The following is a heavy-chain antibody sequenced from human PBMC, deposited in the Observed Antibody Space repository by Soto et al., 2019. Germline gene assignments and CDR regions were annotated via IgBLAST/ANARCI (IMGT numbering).Heavy chain of an antibody. Sequence: GESLKISCKGSGYSFTSYWISWVRQMPGKGLEWMGRIDPSDSYTNYSPSFQGHVTISADESISTAYLQWSSLKASDTAMYYCARQPSLEGGHYYYGMDVWGQGTTVTVS. CDR1: GYSFTSYW. D-gene: IGHD3-3*01. CDR3: ARQPSLEGGHYYYGMDV. J-gene: IGHJ6*02. V-gene: IGHV5-10-1*01. CDR2: IDPSDSYT.